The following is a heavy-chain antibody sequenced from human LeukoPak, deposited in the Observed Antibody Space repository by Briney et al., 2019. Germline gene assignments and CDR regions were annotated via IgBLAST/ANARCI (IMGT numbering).Heavy chain of an antibody. V-gene: IGHV3-21*01. CDR1: GFTFSSYG. CDR3: ARVRDKRYYYYGMDV. J-gene: IGHJ6*02. CDR2: ISSSSSYI. Sequence: TGGSLRLSCAASGFTFSSYGIHWVRQAPGKGLEWVSSISSSSSYIYYADSVKGRFTISRDNAKNSLYLQMNSLRAEDTAVYYCARVRDKRYYYYGMDVWGQGTTVTVSS. D-gene: IGHD2-15*01.